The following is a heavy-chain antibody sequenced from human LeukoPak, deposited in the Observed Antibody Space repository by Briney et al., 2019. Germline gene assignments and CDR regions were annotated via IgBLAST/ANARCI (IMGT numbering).Heavy chain of an antibody. D-gene: IGHD3-22*01. CDR3: ARGLLEDSSAPRARGLKRAFDI. V-gene: IGHV4-34*01. CDR1: GGSFSGYY. Sequence: SETLSLTCAVYGGSFSGYYWGWIRQPPGKGLEWIGEINHSGSTNYNPSLKSRVTISVDTSKNQFSLKLSSVTAADTAVYYCARGLLEDSSAPRARGLKRAFDIWGQGTMVTVSS. J-gene: IGHJ3*02. CDR2: INHSGST.